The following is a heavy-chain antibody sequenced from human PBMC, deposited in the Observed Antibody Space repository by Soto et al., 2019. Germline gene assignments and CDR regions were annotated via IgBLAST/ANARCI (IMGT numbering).Heavy chain of an antibody. V-gene: IGHV4-30-2*01. CDR2: IYHSGST. Sequence: SEILCLTYGVVGGSISSGGYSWIWIRQPPGKGLEWIGYIYHSGSTYYNPSHKSRVTISVDRSKNQFSLKLSSVTAADTAVYYCARGGVDYYDSSGYYFSPYYFDYWGQGTLVTVSS. J-gene: IGHJ4*02. CDR1: GGSISSGGYS. D-gene: IGHD3-22*01. CDR3: ARGGVDYYDSSGYYFSPYYFDY.